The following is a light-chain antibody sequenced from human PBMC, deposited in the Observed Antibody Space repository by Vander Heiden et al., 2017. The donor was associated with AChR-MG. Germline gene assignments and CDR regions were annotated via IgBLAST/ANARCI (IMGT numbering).Light chain of an antibody. Sequence: EIVLTQSPGTLSLSPGERATLSCRASQSVSSSYLAWYQQKPGQAPRLLIYGASSRATGIPDRFSGSGSGTDFTLTISRLEPEDFAVYYCQQYCSSQAGTFGQGTKVEIK. CDR1: QSVSSSY. CDR2: GAS. V-gene: IGKV3-20*01. CDR3: QQYCSSQAGT. J-gene: IGKJ1*01.